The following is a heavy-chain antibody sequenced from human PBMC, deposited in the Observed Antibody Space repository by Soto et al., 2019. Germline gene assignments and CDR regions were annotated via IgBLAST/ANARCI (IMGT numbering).Heavy chain of an antibody. V-gene: IGHV4-34*01. CDR1: GGSFSGYY. CDR2: INHSGST. J-gene: IGHJ6*02. Sequence: QVQLQQWGAGLLKPSETLSLTCAVYGGSFSGYYWSWIRQPPGKGLEWIGEINHSGSTNYNPSLKSRVTISVDTSKNQFSLKLSSVTAADTAVYYCARGGGNPDIVATIWGPYYYYGIDVWGQGTTVTVSS. D-gene: IGHD5-12*01. CDR3: ARGGGNPDIVATIWGPYYYYGIDV.